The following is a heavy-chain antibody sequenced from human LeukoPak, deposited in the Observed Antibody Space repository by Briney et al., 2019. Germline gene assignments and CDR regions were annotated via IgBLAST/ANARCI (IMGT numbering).Heavy chain of an antibody. J-gene: IGHJ4*02. D-gene: IGHD4-17*01. CDR3: ARRAGEYSHPYDY. V-gene: IGHV3-53*01. Sequence: GGSLRLSCAASGFTLSTYAMSWVRQAPGEGLEWVSFIYSGGNTHYSDSVKGRFTISRDNSKNTLYLQMNSLRAEDTAVYYCARRAGEYSHPYDYWGQGTLVTVSS. CDR2: IYSGGNT. CDR1: GFTLSTYA.